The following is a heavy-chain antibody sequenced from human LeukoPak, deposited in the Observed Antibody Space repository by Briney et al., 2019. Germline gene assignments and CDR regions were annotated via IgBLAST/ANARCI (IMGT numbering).Heavy chain of an antibody. D-gene: IGHD6-19*01. V-gene: IGHV3-11*06. CDR1: GFIFTDYY. CDR2: IDSGSTST. J-gene: IGHJ4*02. CDR3: ARGRLSSGWYDD. Sequence: GGSLRLSCAASGFIFTDYYMSWVRQAPGKGLEWVSFIDSGSTSTKYADSVKGRFSISRDDAKNTLYLHMNSLRAEDTAVYYCARGRLSSGWYDDWGQGTLVTVSS.